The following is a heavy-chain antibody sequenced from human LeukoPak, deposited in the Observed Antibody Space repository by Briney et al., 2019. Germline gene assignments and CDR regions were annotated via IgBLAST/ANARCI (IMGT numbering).Heavy chain of an antibody. CDR1: GYTFTSYG. CDR3: AREGEMAYYYGSGSYWLDY. V-gene: IGHV1-18*01. Sequence: ASVKVSCKASGYTFTSYGISWVRQAPGQGLEWMGWISAYNGNTNYAQKLQGRVTMTTDTTTSTAYMELRSLRSDDTAVYYCAREGEMAYYYGSGSYWLDYWGQGTLVTVSS. D-gene: IGHD3-10*01. CDR2: ISAYNGNT. J-gene: IGHJ4*02.